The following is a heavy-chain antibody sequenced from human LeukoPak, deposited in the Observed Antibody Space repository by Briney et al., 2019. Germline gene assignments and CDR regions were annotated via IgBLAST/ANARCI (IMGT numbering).Heavy chain of an antibody. Sequence: PGGSLRLSCAGSGCTFSSYGMHWVRQAPGKGLEWVEVIRYDGSNKYYADSVKGRFTISRDSSKNTLYLQMNSLRAEDSAVYYCARDLMVRGVIKDQLGGFVYWGQRTLVTVSS. CDR3: ARDLMVRGVIKDQLGGFVY. D-gene: IGHD3-10*01. J-gene: IGHJ4*02. V-gene: IGHV3-33*01. CDR1: GCTFSSYG. CDR2: IRYDGSNK.